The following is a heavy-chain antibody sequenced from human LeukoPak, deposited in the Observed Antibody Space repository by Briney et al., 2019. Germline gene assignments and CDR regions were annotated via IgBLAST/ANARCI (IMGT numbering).Heavy chain of an antibody. Sequence: GESLKISCKGSGYSFTNCWIGWVRQMPGKGLEWMGIIDPGDSDTRYGPSFQGQVTISADKSITTAYLQWSSLKASDNAVYYCARVGDNSAYYFFDYWGQGTLVTVSS. J-gene: IGHJ4*02. V-gene: IGHV5-51*01. CDR2: IDPGDSDT. D-gene: IGHD3-22*01. CDR1: GYSFTNCW. CDR3: ARVGDNSAYYFFDY.